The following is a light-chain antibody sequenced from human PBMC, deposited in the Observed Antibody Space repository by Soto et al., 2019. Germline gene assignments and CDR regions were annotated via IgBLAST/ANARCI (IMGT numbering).Light chain of an antibody. V-gene: IGLV2-14*01. J-gene: IGLJ2*01. Sequence: QSVLTQPASVSGSPGQSITLSCTGANSDVANYDYVSWYRQYPGLAPQVIISEVTNRPSVISDRFSGSKSANTAYLTISGLQAEDEAGYYCCSHTISGAPVFGGGTKVTVL. CDR3: CSHTISGAPV. CDR1: NSDVANYDY. CDR2: EVT.